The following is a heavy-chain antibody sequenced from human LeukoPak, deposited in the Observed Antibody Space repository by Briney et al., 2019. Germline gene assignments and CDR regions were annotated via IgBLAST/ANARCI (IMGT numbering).Heavy chain of an antibody. CDR2: ISAYNGNT. Sequence: ASVKVSCKASGYTFTSYGISWVRQAPGQGLEWMGWISAYNGNTNYAQKLQGRVTMTTDTSTSTAYMELRSLRSDDTAVYYCARLPGGYCSGGSCYYFDYWGQGTLVTVSS. CDR1: GYTFTSYG. J-gene: IGHJ4*02. CDR3: ARLPGGYCSGGSCYYFDY. D-gene: IGHD2-15*01. V-gene: IGHV1-18*04.